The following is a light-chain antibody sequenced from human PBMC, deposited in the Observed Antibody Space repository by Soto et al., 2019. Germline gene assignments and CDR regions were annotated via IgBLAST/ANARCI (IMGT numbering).Light chain of an antibody. Sequence: DVQITQSPSTLSACLRHRATTTCRASQSIGRWLAWYQQKPGKAPKLLIFDASTLESGVPSRFSRSGSGTEFTLTISSLQPDDFATYYCQQYNSYITFAGGTKV. CDR1: QSIGRW. CDR2: DAS. CDR3: QQYNSYIT. V-gene: IGKV1-5*01. J-gene: IGKJ4*01.